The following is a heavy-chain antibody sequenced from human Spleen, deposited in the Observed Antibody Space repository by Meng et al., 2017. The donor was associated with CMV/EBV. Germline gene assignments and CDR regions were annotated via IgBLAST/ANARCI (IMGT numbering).Heavy chain of an antibody. Sequence: SVKVSCKASGGTFSSYAISWVRQAPGQGLEWMGGIIPILGIANYAQKFQGRVTITADKSTSTAYMELSSLRSEDTAVYYCARYQTYYDFWSEGTKEKSDAFDIWGQGTMVTVSS. CDR1: GGTFSSYA. CDR2: IIPILGIA. V-gene: IGHV1-69*10. J-gene: IGHJ3*02. CDR3: ARYQTYYDFWSEGTKEKSDAFDI. D-gene: IGHD3-3*01.